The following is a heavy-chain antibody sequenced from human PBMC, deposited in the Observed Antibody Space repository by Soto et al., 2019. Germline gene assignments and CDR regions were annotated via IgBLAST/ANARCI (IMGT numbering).Heavy chain of an antibody. CDR1: GFTFSSYS. D-gene: IGHD2-15*01. V-gene: IGHV3-21*01. Sequence: GGSLRLSCAASGFTFSSYSMNWVRQAPGKGLEWVSSISSSSSYIYYADSVKGRFTISRDNAKNTLYLQMNSLRAEDTAVYYCARGFQKGYCSGGSCYYFDYWGQGTLVTVSS. CDR2: ISSSSSYI. CDR3: ARGFQKGYCSGGSCYYFDY. J-gene: IGHJ4*02.